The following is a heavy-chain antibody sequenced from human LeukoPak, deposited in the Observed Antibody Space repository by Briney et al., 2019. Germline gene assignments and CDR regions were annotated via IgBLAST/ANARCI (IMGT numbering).Heavy chain of an antibody. V-gene: IGHV4-59*01. CDR3: ARVTTRRFDY. CDR1: GGSISSYY. CDR2: VYYTGST. D-gene: IGHD4-17*01. Sequence: SETLSLTCTVSGGSISSYYWGWIRQSPGKGLEWIGYVYYTGSTDYNPSLKSRVTISVDTSKNQFSLKMSSVTAADTAVYYCARVTTRRFDYWGQGTLVTVSS. J-gene: IGHJ4*02.